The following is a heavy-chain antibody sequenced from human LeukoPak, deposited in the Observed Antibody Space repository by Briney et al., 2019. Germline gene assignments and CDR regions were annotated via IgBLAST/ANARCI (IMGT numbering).Heavy chain of an antibody. J-gene: IGHJ4*02. CDR2: INHSGST. D-gene: IGHD4-17*01. Sequence: SETLSLTCAVYGGSFSGYYWSWIRQPPGKGLEWIGEINHSGSTNYNPSLKSRVTISVDTSKNQFSLKLSSVTAADTAVYYCARARTTEFDYWGQGTLVTVSS. CDR1: GGSFSGYY. CDR3: ARARTTEFDY. V-gene: IGHV4-34*01.